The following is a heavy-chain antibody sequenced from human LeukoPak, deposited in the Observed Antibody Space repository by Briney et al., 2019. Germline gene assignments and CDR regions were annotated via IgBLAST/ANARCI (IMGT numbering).Heavy chain of an antibody. Sequence: KSGGSLRLSCAASGFTFSSYSMNWVRQAPGKGLEWVSSISSSSSYIYYADSVKGRFTISRDNAKNSLYLQMNSLRAEDTAVYYCARGGRGYGDHGNDYWGQGTLVTVSS. CDR3: ARGGRGYGDHGNDY. J-gene: IGHJ4*02. D-gene: IGHD4-17*01. V-gene: IGHV3-21*01. CDR1: GFTFSSYS. CDR2: ISSSSSYI.